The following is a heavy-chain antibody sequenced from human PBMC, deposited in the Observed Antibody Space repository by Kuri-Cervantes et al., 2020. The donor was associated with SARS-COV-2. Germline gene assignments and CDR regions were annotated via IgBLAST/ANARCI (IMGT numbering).Heavy chain of an antibody. CDR1: GCSFTSYW. CDR3: ARRAGYSSSWYFDY. J-gene: IGHJ4*02. Sequence: GGSLRLSCKGAGCSFTSYWIGWVRQMPGKGLEWMGIIYPGDSDTRYSPSFQGQVTISADKSISTAYLQWSSLKASDTAMYYCARRAGYSSSWYFDYWGQGTLVTVSS. CDR2: IYPGDSDT. D-gene: IGHD6-13*01. V-gene: IGHV5-51*01.